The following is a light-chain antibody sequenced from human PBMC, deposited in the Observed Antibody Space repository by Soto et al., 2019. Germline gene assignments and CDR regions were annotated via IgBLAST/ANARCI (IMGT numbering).Light chain of an antibody. Sequence: DIQMTQSPSSVSASVGDRVTITCRASQDISSWLAWFQQKPGKAPKLLIYAASSLHIGVPSRFSGSGSGTDFTLTINSLQPEDFATYYCQGNSFPLTFGGGTKVEIK. CDR1: QDISSW. V-gene: IGKV1-12*01. CDR2: AAS. J-gene: IGKJ4*01. CDR3: QGNSFPLT.